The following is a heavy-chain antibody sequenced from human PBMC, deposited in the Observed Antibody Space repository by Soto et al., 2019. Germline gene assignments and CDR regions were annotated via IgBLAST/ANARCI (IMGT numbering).Heavy chain of an antibody. V-gene: IGHV1-8*01. D-gene: IGHD3-16*02. J-gene: IGHJ6*02. CDR2: MNPNSGNT. Sequence: QVQLVQSGAEVKKPGASVKVSCKASGYTFTSYDINWVRQATGQGLEWMGWMNPNSGNTGYAQKFQGRVTMTRNTSISTAYMELSSLRSEDTAVYYCGRGIPTYYDYVWGSYPVDVWGQGTTVTVSS. CDR1: GYTFTSYD. CDR3: GRGIPTYYDYVWGSYPVDV.